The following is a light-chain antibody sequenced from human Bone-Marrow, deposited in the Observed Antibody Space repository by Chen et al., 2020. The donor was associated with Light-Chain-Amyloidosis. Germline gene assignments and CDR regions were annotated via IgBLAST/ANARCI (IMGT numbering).Light chain of an antibody. CDR2: RDT. J-gene: IGLJ2*01. CDR3: QSADSSGTYEVI. V-gene: IGLV3-25*03. CDR1: DLPTKY. Sequence: SYETTQPPSAAAPPEPTARITCAGDDLPTKYAYWYQQKPGQAPVLVIHRDTERPSGISERFSGSSSGTTATLTISGVQAEDEADYHCQSADSSGTYEVIFGGGTKLTVL.